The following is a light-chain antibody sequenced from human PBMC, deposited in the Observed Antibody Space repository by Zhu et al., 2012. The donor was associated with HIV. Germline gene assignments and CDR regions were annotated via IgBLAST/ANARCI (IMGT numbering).Light chain of an antibody. CDR3: QQCGSSPWT. J-gene: IGKJ1*01. CDR1: QTVSRNY. V-gene: IGKV3-20*01. CDR2: GAS. Sequence: EIVLTQSPGTLSLSPGERATLSCRASQTVSRNYLAWYQQKPGQAPRLLIYGASSRATGIPDRFSGSGSGTDFTLTISRLEPEDFAVYYCQQCGSSPWTFGQGTKVEIK.